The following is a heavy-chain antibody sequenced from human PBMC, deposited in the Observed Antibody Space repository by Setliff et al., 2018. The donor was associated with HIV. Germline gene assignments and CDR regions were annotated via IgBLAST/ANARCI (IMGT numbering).Heavy chain of an antibody. CDR2: IYHTGSS. CDR3: ARGRWDRRYYDSSGYVYGMDV. V-gene: IGHV4-38-2*01. J-gene: IGHJ6*02. D-gene: IGHD3-22*01. Sequence: PSETLSLTCDVSGFPISSRYYWGWIRQSPGKGLEWIGNIYHTGSSYYNPSLNDRATISVDTSKNQFSLKLRSVTAADTAVYYCARGRWDRRYYDSSGYVYGMDVWGQGTTVTSP. CDR1: GFPISSRYY.